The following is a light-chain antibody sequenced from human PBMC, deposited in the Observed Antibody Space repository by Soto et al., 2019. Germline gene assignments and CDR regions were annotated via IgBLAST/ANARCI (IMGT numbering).Light chain of an antibody. CDR3: CAYTARASLSWV. CDR1: SSDIGGYNH. V-gene: IGLV2-14*03. CDR2: DVD. J-gene: IGLJ3*02. Sequence: QSVLTQPTSVSGSPGQSITISCTGVSSDIGGYNHVSWYQQHPGKVPRLIIYDVDKRPLGVSNRFSGSQSGNMASLTISGLQAEDEDDYYYCAYTARASLSWVFGGGTKLTVL.